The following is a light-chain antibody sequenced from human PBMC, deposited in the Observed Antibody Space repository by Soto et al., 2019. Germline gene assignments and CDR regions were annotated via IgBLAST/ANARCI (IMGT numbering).Light chain of an antibody. CDR1: QPISGY. V-gene: IGKV1-39*01. CDR3: QLSYFNPRT. Sequence: IQMPQSLASLAASLRDRATITCRARQPISGYLHWYQQTPGKALKLLRYSAFNLESGVPSGCSGSGSGTDFTLTICSLQPEDVATYYCQLSYFNPRTCGQGTKVDIK. J-gene: IGKJ1*01. CDR2: SAF.